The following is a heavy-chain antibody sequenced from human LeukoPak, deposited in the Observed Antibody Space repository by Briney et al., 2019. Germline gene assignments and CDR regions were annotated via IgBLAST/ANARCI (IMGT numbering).Heavy chain of an antibody. CDR1: GFTFSSYA. CDR2: ISGSGGTT. Sequence: GASLRLSCASSGFTFSSYAMSWVRQAPGKGLEWVSSISGSGGTTYYADSVKGRFTISRDNSKNTLYLQMNSLRAEDTAVYYCARREYSYGYDYWGQGTLVTVSS. CDR3: ARREYSYGYDY. D-gene: IGHD5-18*01. J-gene: IGHJ4*02. V-gene: IGHV3-23*01.